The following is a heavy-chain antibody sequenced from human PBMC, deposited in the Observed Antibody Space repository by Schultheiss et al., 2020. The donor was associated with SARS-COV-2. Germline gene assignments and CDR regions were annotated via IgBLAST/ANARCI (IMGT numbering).Heavy chain of an antibody. CDR3: ARGDTVTNYYYYGMDV. V-gene: IGHV3-21*01. CDR1: GFTFSSYS. Sequence: GGSLRLSCAASGFTFSSYSMNWVRQAPGKGLEWVSSISSSSSYIYYADSVKGRFTISRDNSKNTLYLQMNSLRAEDTAVYYCARGDTVTNYYYYGMDVWGQGTTVTVSS. D-gene: IGHD4-17*01. CDR2: ISSSSSYI. J-gene: IGHJ6*02.